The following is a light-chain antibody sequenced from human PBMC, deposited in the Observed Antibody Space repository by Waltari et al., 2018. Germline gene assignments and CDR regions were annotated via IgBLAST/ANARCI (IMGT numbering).Light chain of an antibody. CDR3: CSYVGSYILV. CDR1: SSDVGFYNY. J-gene: IGLJ2*01. Sequence: QSALTQPRSVSGSPGQSVTISCTGTSSDVGFYNYVSWYQQHPGKAPKLLIYDVNKRPSGVPDRFSGSKSGNTASLTISGLQTEDEADYHCCSYVGSYILVFGGGTKLTVL. V-gene: IGLV2-11*01. CDR2: DVN.